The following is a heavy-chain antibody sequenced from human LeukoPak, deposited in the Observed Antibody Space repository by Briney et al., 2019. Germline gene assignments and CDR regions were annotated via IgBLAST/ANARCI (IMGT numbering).Heavy chain of an antibody. D-gene: IGHD1-26*01. J-gene: IGHJ4*02. Sequence: SVKVSCKTSGYTFTGYYMHWVRQAPGQGLEWMGGIIPIFGTANYAQKFQGRVTITADKSTSTAYMELSSLRSEDTAVYYCAISGSFSRTRPEKPFDYWGQGTLVTVSS. CDR3: AISGSFSRTRPEKPFDY. CDR2: IIPIFGTA. V-gene: IGHV1-69*06. CDR1: GYTFTGYY.